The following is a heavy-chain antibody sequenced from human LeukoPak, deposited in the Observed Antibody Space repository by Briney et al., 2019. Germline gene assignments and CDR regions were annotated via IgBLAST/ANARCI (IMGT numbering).Heavy chain of an antibody. CDR1: GFTFSSYA. CDR2: ISYDGSNK. J-gene: IGHJ4*02. D-gene: IGHD3-22*01. CDR3: ARDLLYYDSSGLTLAFDY. Sequence: GRSLRLSCAASGFTFSSYATHWVRQAPGKGLEWVAVISYDGSNKYYADSVKGRFTISRDNSKNTLYLQMNSLRAEDTAVYYCARDLLYYDSSGLTLAFDYWGQGTLVTVSS. V-gene: IGHV3-30-3*01.